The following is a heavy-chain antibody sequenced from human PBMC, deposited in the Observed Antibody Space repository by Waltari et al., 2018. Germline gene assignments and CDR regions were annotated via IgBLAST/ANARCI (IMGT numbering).Heavy chain of an antibody. CDR3: ARGRVSSIMREFDY. J-gene: IGHJ4*02. CDR2: INHSGST. Sequence: QVQLQQWGAGLLKPSETLSLTCAVYGGSFSGYYWSWIRQPPGKGLEWIGEINHSGSTNYNPSLKSRVTISVDTSKNQFSLKLSSVTAADTAVYYCARGRVSSIMREFDYWGQGTLVTVSS. D-gene: IGHD6-13*01. V-gene: IGHV4-34*01. CDR1: GGSFSGYY.